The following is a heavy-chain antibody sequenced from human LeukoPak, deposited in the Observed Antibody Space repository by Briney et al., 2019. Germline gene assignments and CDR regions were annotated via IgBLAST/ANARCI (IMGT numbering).Heavy chain of an antibody. CDR2: INHSGST. D-gene: IGHD4-17*01. CDR1: GGSFSGYY. J-gene: IGHJ4*02. CDR3: ARSNGDIDY. V-gene: IGHV4-34*01. Sequence: SETLSLTCAVYGGSFSGYYWSWIRQPPGKGLEWVGEINHSGSTNYNPSLKSRVTISVDTSKNQFSLKLSSVTAADTAVYYCARSNGDIDYWGQGTLVTVSS.